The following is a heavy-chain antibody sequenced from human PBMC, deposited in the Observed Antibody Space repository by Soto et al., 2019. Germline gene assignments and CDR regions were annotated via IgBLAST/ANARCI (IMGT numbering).Heavy chain of an antibody. Sequence: EVQLVESGGGLVQPGGSLRLSCAASGFTFSSYSMNWVRQAPGKGLEWISYISSGSSIIYYAGSVKGRFTISRDNAKNSLFLQMNSLRDEDTAVYYCARGRPVDYWGQGTLVTVSS. V-gene: IGHV3-48*02. CDR2: ISSGSSII. CDR3: ARGRPVDY. CDR1: GFTFSSYS. J-gene: IGHJ4*02.